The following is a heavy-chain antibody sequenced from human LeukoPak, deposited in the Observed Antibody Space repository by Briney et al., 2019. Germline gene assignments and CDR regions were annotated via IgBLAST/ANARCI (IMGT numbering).Heavy chain of an antibody. CDR1: GYTFTSYA. J-gene: IGHJ4*02. CDR2: ISPNSGGS. Sequence: ASVKVSCKASGYTFTSYAMNWVRQAPGQGLEWIGWISPNSGGSNFAQKFQGRVTMTRNTSISTAYMELSRLRSDDTAVYYCARTPRGYCSGGSCQDYWGQGTLVTVSS. CDR3: ARTPRGYCSGGSCQDY. V-gene: IGHV1-2*02. D-gene: IGHD2-15*01.